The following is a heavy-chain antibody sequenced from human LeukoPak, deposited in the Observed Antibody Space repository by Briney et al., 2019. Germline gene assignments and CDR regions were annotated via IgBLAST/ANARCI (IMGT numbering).Heavy chain of an antibody. Sequence: GGSLRLSCAASGFTFSSYAMSWVRQAPGKGLEWVSAISGSGGSTYYADSVKGRFTISRDNSKNTLYLQMNSLRAEDTAVYYCAKDGDSSGWYGGYWGQRTLVTVSS. CDR1: GFTFSSYA. CDR3: AKDGDSSGWYGGY. D-gene: IGHD6-19*01. J-gene: IGHJ4*02. V-gene: IGHV3-23*01. CDR2: ISGSGGST.